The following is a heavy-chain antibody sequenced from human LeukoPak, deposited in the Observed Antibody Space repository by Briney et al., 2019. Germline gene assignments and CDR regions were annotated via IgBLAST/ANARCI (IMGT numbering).Heavy chain of an antibody. D-gene: IGHD6-13*01. V-gene: IGHV3-7*01. J-gene: IGHJ6*03. Sequence: GGSLRLSCTASKFTFSGYWMSWVRQAPGKGLEWVANIKQDGSEKYYVDSVKGRFTISRDNAKNSLYLQMNSLRAEGTAVYYCARIIAAAGTGYMDVWGKGTTVTVSS. CDR3: ARIIAAAGTGYMDV. CDR2: IKQDGSEK. CDR1: KFTFSGYW.